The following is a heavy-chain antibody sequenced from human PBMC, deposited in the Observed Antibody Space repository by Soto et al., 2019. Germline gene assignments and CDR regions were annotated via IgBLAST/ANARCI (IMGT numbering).Heavy chain of an antibody. Sequence: QVQLVQSGAEVKKPGASVKVSCKASGGTFSSYAISWVRQAPGQALEWMGWFIPIFGTANYARKFRGRVTFTADKSRSTAYMELGSLRSEDTAVYYCASRRYDILTRYPLGYYYYGMDVWGQGNTVTVSS. D-gene: IGHD3-9*01. J-gene: IGHJ6*02. CDR2: FIPIFGTA. CDR3: ASRRYDILTRYPLGYYYYGMDV. CDR1: GGTFSSYA. V-gene: IGHV1-69*06.